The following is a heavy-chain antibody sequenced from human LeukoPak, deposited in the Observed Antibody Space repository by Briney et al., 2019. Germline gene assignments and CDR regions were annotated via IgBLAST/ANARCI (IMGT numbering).Heavy chain of an antibody. J-gene: IGHJ4*02. D-gene: IGHD1-26*01. Sequence: GGSLRLSCAAAGFTFSDYYMRWIHQAPGKGLEWVAYISGSGSTIYYADSMKGRFTISRDNAKDSLYLQINSLRAEDTAMYYCAREVVGATFDYWGQGTLVTVSS. CDR1: GFTFSDYY. V-gene: IGHV3-11*04. CDR3: AREVVGATFDY. CDR2: ISGSGSTI.